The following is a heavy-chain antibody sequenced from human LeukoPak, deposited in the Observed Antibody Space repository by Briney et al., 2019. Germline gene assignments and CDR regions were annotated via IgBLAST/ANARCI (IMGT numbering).Heavy chain of an antibody. J-gene: IGHJ3*02. V-gene: IGHV1-2*02. D-gene: IGHD1-26*01. CDR1: GHTFTGYY. CDR2: INANSGDT. Sequence: GASVKVSCKASGHTFTGYYMHWVRQAPGQGLEWMGWINANSGDTNYAQKFQGRVTMTRDTSISTAYMELSRLRSDDTAVYYCARGVGNEGLTIWGQGTLVTVSS. CDR3: ARGVGNEGLTI.